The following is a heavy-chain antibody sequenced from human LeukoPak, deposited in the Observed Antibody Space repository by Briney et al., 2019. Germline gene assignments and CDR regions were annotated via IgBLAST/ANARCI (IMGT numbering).Heavy chain of an antibody. V-gene: IGHV4-31*03. J-gene: IGHJ4*02. CDR3: ARGKVGGVIVIPTFDY. D-gene: IGHD3-16*02. CDR2: IYYSGST. CDR1: GGSISSGGYS. Sequence: PSETLSLTCTVSGGSISSGGYSWSWIRQHPGKGLEWIGYIYYSGSTYYNPSLKSRVTISVDTSKNQFSLKLSSVTAADTAVYYCARGKVGGVIVIPTFDYWGQGTLVTVSS.